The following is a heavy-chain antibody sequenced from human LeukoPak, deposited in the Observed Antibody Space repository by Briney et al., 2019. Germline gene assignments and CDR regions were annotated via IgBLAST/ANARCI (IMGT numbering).Heavy chain of an antibody. CDR1: GFTVSSNY. CDR3: ARAWATVTTLDY. CDR2: IYSGGST. Sequence: GGSLRLSCAASGFTVSSNYMSWVRQAPGKGLEWVPVIYSGGSTYYADSVKGRFTISRDNSKNTLYLQMNSLRAEDTAVYYCARAWATVTTLDYWGQGTLVTVSS. D-gene: IGHD4-4*01. J-gene: IGHJ4*02. V-gene: IGHV3-66*01.